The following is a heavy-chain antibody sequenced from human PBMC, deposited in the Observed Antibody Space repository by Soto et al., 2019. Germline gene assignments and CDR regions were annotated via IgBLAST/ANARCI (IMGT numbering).Heavy chain of an antibody. CDR1: GYTFTSYD. CDR3: ARVFIAAAGRGYFQH. D-gene: IGHD6-13*01. J-gene: IGHJ1*01. CDR2: MNPNSGNT. V-gene: IGHV1-8*01. Sequence: ASVKVSCKASGYTFTSYDINWARQATGQGLEWMGWMNPNSGNTGYAQKFQGRVTMTRNTSISTAYMELSSLRSEDTAVYYCARVFIAAAGRGYFQHWGQGTLVTVSS.